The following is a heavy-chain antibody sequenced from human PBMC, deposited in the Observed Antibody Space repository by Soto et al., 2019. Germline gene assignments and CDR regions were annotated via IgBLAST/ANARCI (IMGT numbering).Heavy chain of an antibody. V-gene: IGHV4-59*01. J-gene: IGHJ4*02. D-gene: IGHD1-26*01. CDR2: IYYSGST. CDR1: GGSISSYY. Sequence: QVQLQESGPGLVKPSETLSLTCTVSGGSISSYYWSWIRQPPGKGLEWIGYIYYSGSTNYNPSLKSRVTISVDPSKNQFSLKPSSVTAADTAVYYCARSGSRGLFDYWGQGTLVTVSS. CDR3: ARSGSRGLFDY.